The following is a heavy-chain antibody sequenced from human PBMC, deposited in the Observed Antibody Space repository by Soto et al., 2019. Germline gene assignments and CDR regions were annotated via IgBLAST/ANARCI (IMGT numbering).Heavy chain of an antibody. CDR3: ARDGWAGGYFDY. V-gene: IGHV3-30-3*01. J-gene: IGHJ4*02. CDR2: ISYDGSNK. D-gene: IGHD1-26*01. Sequence: GSLRLSCAASGFTFSSYAMHWVRQAPGKGLEWVAVISYDGSNKYYADSVKGRFTISRDNSKNTLYLQMNSLRAEDTAVYYCARDGWAGGYFDYWGQGTLVTAPQ. CDR1: GFTFSSYA.